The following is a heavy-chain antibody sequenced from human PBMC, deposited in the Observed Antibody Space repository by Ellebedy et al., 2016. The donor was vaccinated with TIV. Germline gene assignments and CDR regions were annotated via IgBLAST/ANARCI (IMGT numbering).Heavy chain of an antibody. J-gene: IGHJ4*02. CDR1: GYSFSDYG. Sequence: AASVKVSCKASGYSFSDYGIGWVRQAPGQGLEWLGGISAYSGNTNYAQKFQGRVTMNTDTSTSTAYIELGSLRSDDTAVYYCARVRFYYETYYFEYWGQGTLVTVSS. CDR2: ISAYSGNT. V-gene: IGHV1-18*04. CDR3: ARVRFYYETYYFEY. D-gene: IGHD3-22*01.